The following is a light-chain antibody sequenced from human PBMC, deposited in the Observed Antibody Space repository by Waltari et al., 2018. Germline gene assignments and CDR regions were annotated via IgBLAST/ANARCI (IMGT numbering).Light chain of an antibody. Sequence: SYELTQPPSVSVSPGQTATITCSGDKLGDKFASWYQQKPGQSPVLVMYQDSKRPSGIPERCSGSNSGNTATLTISGTQAMDEADYYCQAWDTSAAIFGGGTKLTVL. CDR2: QDS. V-gene: IGLV3-1*01. CDR1: KLGDKF. J-gene: IGLJ2*01. CDR3: QAWDTSAAI.